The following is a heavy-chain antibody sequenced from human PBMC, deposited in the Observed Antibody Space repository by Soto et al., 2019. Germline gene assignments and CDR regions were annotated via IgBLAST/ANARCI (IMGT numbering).Heavy chain of an antibody. J-gene: IGHJ3*02. CDR3: AKDSYYYDTSGYYSWDAFDI. CDR1: GFTFSSYA. D-gene: IGHD3-22*01. CDR2: IGGSGGST. V-gene: IGHV3-23*01. Sequence: LRLSCAASGFTFSSYAMTWVRQAPGKGLEWVSTIGGSGGSTYYADSVKGRYTVSRDNSKDTLYLQMNSLRAEDTAVYYCAKDSYYYDTSGYYSWDAFDIWGQGTMVTVSS.